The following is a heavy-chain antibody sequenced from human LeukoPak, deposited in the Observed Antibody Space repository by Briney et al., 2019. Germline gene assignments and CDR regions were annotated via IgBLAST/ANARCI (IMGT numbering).Heavy chain of an antibody. D-gene: IGHD3-16*01. CDR1: AFTFSNYA. V-gene: IGHV3-23*01. Sequence: GGSLRLSCAASAFTFSNYAMTWVRQAPGKGLEWVSSISGHNGDTYYADFAKGRFTISRDDSKKTLYLQMKSQRVEDTATYYCARALGVEGNWYFDLWGRGTLVTVSS. CDR2: ISGHNGDT. CDR3: ARALGVEGNWYFDL. J-gene: IGHJ2*01.